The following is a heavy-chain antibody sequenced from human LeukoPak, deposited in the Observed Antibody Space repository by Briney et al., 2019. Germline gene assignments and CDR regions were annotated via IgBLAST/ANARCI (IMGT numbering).Heavy chain of an antibody. V-gene: IGHV3-48*03. CDR2: ISGNSATI. J-gene: IGHJ4*02. D-gene: IGHD5-18*01. CDR3: ARGARQDTAMDLYS. CDR1: EFTFSNYE. Sequence: GGSLRLSCAASEFTFSNYEMNWVRQAPGKGLEWISCISGNSATIHYADSVKGRFTISRDNAESSLFLQMDSLRAEDTAVYFCARGARQDTAMDLYSWGQGTLVTVSS.